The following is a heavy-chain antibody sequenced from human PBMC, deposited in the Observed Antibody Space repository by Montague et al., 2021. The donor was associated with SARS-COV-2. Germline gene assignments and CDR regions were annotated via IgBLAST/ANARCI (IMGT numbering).Heavy chain of an antibody. V-gene: IGHV4-59*01. Sequence: SETLSLTCTVSGGSISSYYWSWIRQPPGKGLEWIGYIYYSGSTXXXPSXXXRVTISVDTSKNQFSLKLSSVTAADTAVYYCASGTGLLSRASYGMDVWGQGTTVTVSS. D-gene: IGHD2-21*02. CDR3: ASGTGLLSRASYGMDV. CDR1: GGSISSYY. CDR2: IYYSGST. J-gene: IGHJ6*02.